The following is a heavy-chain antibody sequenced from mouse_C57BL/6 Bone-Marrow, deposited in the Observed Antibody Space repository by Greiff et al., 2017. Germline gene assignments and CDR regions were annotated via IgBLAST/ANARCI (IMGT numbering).Heavy chain of an antibody. V-gene: IGHV5-9-1*02. Sequence: EVMLVESGEGLVKPGGSLKLSCAASGFTFSSYAMSWVRQTPETRLEWVAYISSGGDYIYYADTVKGRFTISRDNARNTLDLQMSSLKSEDTAMYYCTRERSHYDGSSYWYCDVWGTGTTVTVSS. CDR1: GFTFSSYA. D-gene: IGHD1-1*01. CDR3: TRERSHYDGSSYWYCDV. J-gene: IGHJ1*03. CDR2: ISSGGDYI.